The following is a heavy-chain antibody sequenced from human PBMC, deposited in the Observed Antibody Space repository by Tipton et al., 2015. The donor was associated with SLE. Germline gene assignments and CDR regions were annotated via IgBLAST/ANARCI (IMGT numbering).Heavy chain of an antibody. CDR1: GGSISNYY. CDR2: IYYSGNT. V-gene: IGHV4-59*12. D-gene: IGHD6-19*01. J-gene: IGHJ6*03. Sequence: TLSLTCTVPGGSISNYYWSWIRQPPGKGLEWIGYIYYSGNTNYNPSLKSRVTISVDTSKNQFSLELSSVTAADTAVYYCARETEDTGWIHSRDYIYYYYYVDVWGQGTTVTVSS. CDR3: ARETEDTGWIHSRDYIYYYYYVDV.